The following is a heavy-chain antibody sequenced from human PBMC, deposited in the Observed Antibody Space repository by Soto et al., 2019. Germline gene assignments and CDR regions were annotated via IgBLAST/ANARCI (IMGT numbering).Heavy chain of an antibody. V-gene: IGHV1-18*01. Sequence: QVHLVQSGAEVKKPGASVKVSCKGSGYTFTSYGITWVRQAPGQGLEWMGWISAHNGNTDYAQKPQGRVTVPRDTSTSTAYMELRSLRSDDTAVYYGARGRYGDYWGQGALVTVSS. CDR2: ISAHNGNT. J-gene: IGHJ4*02. CDR1: GYTFTSYG. D-gene: IGHD1-1*01. CDR3: ARGRYGDY.